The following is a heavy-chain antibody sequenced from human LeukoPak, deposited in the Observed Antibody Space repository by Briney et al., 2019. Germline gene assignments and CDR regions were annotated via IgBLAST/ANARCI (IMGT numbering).Heavy chain of an antibody. V-gene: IGHV3-30*02. CDR2: IRYDGSKK. J-gene: IGHJ6*04. D-gene: IGHD3-10*02. Sequence: PGGSLRLSCAASGFTFRSYGMHWVRQAPGKGLEWVTFIRYDGSKKYYADSVKGRFTISRDNAKNSLYLQMNSLRAEDTAVYYCAELGITMIGGVWGKGTTVTISS. CDR1: GFTFRSYG. CDR3: AELGITMIGGV.